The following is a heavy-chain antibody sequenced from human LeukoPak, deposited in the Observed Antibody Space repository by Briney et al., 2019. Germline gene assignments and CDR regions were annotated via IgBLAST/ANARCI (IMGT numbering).Heavy chain of an antibody. CDR1: GYSFTSYW. CDR2: IYPGDSDT. V-gene: IGHV5-51*01. J-gene: IGHJ3*02. D-gene: IGHD4-17*01. Sequence: GESLKISCKGSGYSFTSYWIGWVRQMPGKGLEWMGIIYPGDSDTRYSPSFQGQVTISADKSISTAHLQWSSLKASDTAMYYCARPNDYGALNDAFDIWGQGTMVTVSS. CDR3: ARPNDYGALNDAFDI.